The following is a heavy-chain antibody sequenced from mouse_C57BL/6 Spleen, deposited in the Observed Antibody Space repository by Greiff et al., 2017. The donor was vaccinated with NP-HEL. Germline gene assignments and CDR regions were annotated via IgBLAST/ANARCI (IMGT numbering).Heavy chain of an antibody. CDR2: INPYNGGT. V-gene: IGHV1-19*01. D-gene: IGHD2-1*01. CDR1: GYTFTDYY. CDR3: ARFYYGKNYAMDY. Sequence: EVKLQESGPVLVKPGASVKMSCKASGYTFTDYYMNWVKQSHGKSLEWIGVINPYNGGTSYNQKFKGKATLTVDKSSSTAYMELNSLTSEDSAVYYCARFYYGKNYAMDYWGQGTSVTVSS. J-gene: IGHJ4*01.